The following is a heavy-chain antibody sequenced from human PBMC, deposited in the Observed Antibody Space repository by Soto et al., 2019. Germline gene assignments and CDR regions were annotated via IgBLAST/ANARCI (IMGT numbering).Heavy chain of an antibody. CDR3: ASPHSNPREYFDY. CDR1: GFTFSSYA. J-gene: IGHJ4*02. CDR2: ISGSGGST. Sequence: GGSLRLSCAASGFTFSSYAMSWVRQAPGKGLEWVSAISGSGGSTYYADSVKGRFTISRDNSKNTRYLQMNSLRAEDTAVYYCASPHSNPREYFDYWGQGTLVTVSS. D-gene: IGHD4-4*01. V-gene: IGHV3-23*01.